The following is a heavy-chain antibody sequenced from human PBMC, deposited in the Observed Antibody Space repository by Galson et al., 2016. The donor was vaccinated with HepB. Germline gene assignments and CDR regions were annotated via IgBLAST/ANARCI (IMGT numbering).Heavy chain of an antibody. CDR3: VAFETGLHIRSFDY. CDR1: GITFTDYS. CDR2: TSGDSHYI. J-gene: IGHJ4*02. V-gene: IGHV3-21*01. D-gene: IGHD2/OR15-2a*01. Sequence: SLRLSCAGSGITFTDYSMNWVRQAPGKGLGWVSSTSGDSHYIYYGDSVRGRFTISRDDAKNSLFLQMNSLRVEDTAVYYCVAFETGLHIRSFDYWGQGTLITVSS.